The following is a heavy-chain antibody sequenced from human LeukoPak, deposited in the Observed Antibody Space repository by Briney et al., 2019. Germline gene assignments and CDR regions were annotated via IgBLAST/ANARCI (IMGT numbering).Heavy chain of an antibody. CDR2: IYYSGST. Sequence: SETLSLTCTVSGGSISSSSYYWGWIRQPPGKGLEWIGSIYYSGSTYYNPSLKSRVTISVDTSKNQFSLKLSSVTAADTAVYYCARWLMVRGVNGMRDFDYWGQGTLVTVSS. J-gene: IGHJ4*02. D-gene: IGHD3-10*01. CDR1: GGSISSSSYY. V-gene: IGHV4-39*07. CDR3: ARWLMVRGVNGMRDFDY.